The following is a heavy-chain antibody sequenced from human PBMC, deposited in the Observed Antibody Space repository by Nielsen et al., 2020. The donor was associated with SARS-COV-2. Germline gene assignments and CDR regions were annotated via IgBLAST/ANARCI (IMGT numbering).Heavy chain of an antibody. Sequence: GESLKISCKGSGYSFTSYWISWVRQMPGKGLEWMGRIDPSDSYTNYSPSFQGHVTISADKSISTAYLQWSSLKASDTAMYYCARRRGGYYDSSGYYYADAFDIWGQGTMVTVSS. CDR3: ARRRGGYYDSSGYYYADAFDI. CDR2: IDPSDSYT. CDR1: GYSFTSYW. J-gene: IGHJ3*02. V-gene: IGHV5-10-1*01. D-gene: IGHD3-22*01.